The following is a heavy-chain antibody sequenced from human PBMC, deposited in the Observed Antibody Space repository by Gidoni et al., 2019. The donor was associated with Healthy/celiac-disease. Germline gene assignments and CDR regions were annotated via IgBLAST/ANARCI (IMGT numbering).Heavy chain of an antibody. J-gene: IGHJ6*02. CDR1: GYTFTSYG. Sequence: QVQLVQSGAEVKKPGASVKVSCTASGYTFTSYGISWVRQAPGQGREWMGWISAYKGNTNYAQKLQGRVTMTTDTSTSTAYMELRSLRSDDTAVYYCARDKKQWLVYYYYYGMDVWGQGTTVTVSS. V-gene: IGHV1-18*01. CDR2: ISAYKGNT. D-gene: IGHD6-19*01. CDR3: ARDKKQWLVYYYYYGMDV.